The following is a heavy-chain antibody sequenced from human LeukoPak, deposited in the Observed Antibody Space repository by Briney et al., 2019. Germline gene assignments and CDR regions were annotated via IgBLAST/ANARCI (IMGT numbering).Heavy chain of an antibody. CDR3: AKGGSGYSYGHPFDY. J-gene: IGHJ4*02. CDR2: ISSGGTT. Sequence: PGGSPRLSCAASGFTFSSYAMSWVRQAPGKGLEWVSSISSGGTTYYADSVKGRFTISRDNAKNSLYLQMNSLRAEDMALYYCAKGGSGYSYGHPFDYWGQGTLVTVSS. V-gene: IGHV3-23*01. D-gene: IGHD5-18*01. CDR1: GFTFSSYA.